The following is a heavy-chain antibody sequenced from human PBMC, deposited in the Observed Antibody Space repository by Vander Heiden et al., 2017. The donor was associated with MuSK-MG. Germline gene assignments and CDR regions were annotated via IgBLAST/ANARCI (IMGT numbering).Heavy chain of an antibody. D-gene: IGHD1-26*01. V-gene: IGHV3-30-3*01. CDR3: ARGYIVGAITGAFDI. J-gene: IGHJ3*02. Sequence: QVQLVESGGGVVQPGRSLRLSCAASGFTFSRYAMHWVRQAPGKGLEWVAVISYDGSNKYYADSVKGRFTISRDNSKNTLYLQMNSLRAEDTAVYYCARGYIVGAITGAFDIWGQGTMVTVSS. CDR1: GFTFSRYA. CDR2: ISYDGSNK.